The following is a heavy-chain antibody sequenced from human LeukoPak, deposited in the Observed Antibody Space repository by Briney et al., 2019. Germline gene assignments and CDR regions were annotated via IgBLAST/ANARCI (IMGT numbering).Heavy chain of an antibody. D-gene: IGHD2-21*02. CDR3: ARTPTYCGGDCYYLDP. Sequence: SETLSLTCAVSGGSISSSNWWSWVRQPPGKGLEWIGEIHHSGSTNYNPSLKSRVTISADKSKNQFSLKLSSVTAADTAMYFCARTPTYCGGDCYYLDPWGQGTLVTVSS. CDR1: GGSISSSNW. CDR2: IHHSGST. J-gene: IGHJ5*02. V-gene: IGHV4-4*02.